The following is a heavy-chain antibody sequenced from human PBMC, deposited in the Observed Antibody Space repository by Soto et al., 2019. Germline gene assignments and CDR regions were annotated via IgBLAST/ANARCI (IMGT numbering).Heavy chain of an antibody. Sequence: QVQLQESGPGLVKPSDTLSLTCAVSGYSISSSNWWGWIRQPPGKGLEWIGYIYYSGTTYYNPSPQGRVPMAVDTSKNQFSLKLTAVTAVDTAVYYCARREIQGPIDYWGQGTLVTVSS. D-gene: IGHD1-26*01. J-gene: IGHJ4*02. CDR1: GYSISSSNW. V-gene: IGHV4-28*01. CDR2: IYYSGTT. CDR3: ARREIQGPIDY.